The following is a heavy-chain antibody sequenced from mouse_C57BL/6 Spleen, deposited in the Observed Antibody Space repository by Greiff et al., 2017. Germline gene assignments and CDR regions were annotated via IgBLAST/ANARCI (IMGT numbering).Heavy chain of an antibody. CDR3: TRGQGIYEGYFDY. CDR1: GYTFTSYW. V-gene: IGHV1-5*01. J-gene: IGHJ2*01. Sequence: VQLQQSGTVLARPGASVKMSCKTSGYTFTSYWMHWVKQRPGQGLEWIGAIYPGHSDTSYNQKFKGKAKLTAVTSASTASMELSSLTNEDTAVYDCTRGQGIYEGYFDYWGQGTTRTVSS. D-gene: IGHD2-3*01. CDR2: IYPGHSDT.